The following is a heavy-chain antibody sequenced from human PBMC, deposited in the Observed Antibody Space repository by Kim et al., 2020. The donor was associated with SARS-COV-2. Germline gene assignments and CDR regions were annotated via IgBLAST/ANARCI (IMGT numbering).Heavy chain of an antibody. CDR2: IRNKAYGGTT. Sequence: GRSLRLSCTASGFTFGDYAMSWFRQAPGKGLEWVGFIRNKAYGGTTEYAASVKGRFTISRDDSKSIAYLQMNSLKTEDTAVYYCTRVGYGDHDAFDIWGQGTMVTVSS. V-gene: IGHV3-49*03. CDR1: GFTFGDYA. D-gene: IGHD4-17*01. CDR3: TRVGYGDHDAFDI. J-gene: IGHJ3*02.